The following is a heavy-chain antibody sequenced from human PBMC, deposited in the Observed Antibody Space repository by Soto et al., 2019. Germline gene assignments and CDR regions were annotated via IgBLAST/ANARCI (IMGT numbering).Heavy chain of an antibody. Sequence: SETLSLTCTVSGGSISSGFYYWGWIRQPPGKGLEWIGSIYYSGSTYFNPSLKSRVTISVGTSRSQFSLKLSSVTAADTAVYYCARRGYNYGLPFDHWGQGTLVTVSS. D-gene: IGHD5-18*01. V-gene: IGHV4-39*01. CDR2: IYYSGST. CDR3: ARRGYNYGLPFDH. CDR1: GGSISSGFYY. J-gene: IGHJ4*02.